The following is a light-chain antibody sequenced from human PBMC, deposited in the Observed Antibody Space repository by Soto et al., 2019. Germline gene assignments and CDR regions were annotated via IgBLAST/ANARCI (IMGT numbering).Light chain of an antibody. CDR3: QKYNNWPLT. Sequence: EIVMTQSPAPLSVSPGEGLNLSCRASESVYSYLAWYQQKPGQAPRLLIYGASTRATGIPARFSGSGSGTEFTLTISSLQSEDFAVYYCQKYNNWPLTFGGGTKVDIK. J-gene: IGKJ4*01. CDR2: GAS. CDR1: ESVYSY. V-gene: IGKV3-15*01.